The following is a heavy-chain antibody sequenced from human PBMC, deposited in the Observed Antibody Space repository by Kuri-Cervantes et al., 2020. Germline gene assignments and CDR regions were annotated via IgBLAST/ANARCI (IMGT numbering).Heavy chain of an antibody. CDR2: ISAYNGNT. D-gene: IGHD5-12*01. CDR1: GYTFTSYG. V-gene: IGHV1-18*01. J-gene: IGHJ4*02. Sequence: APVKVSCKASGYTFTSYGISWVRQAPGQGLEWMGWISAYNGNTNYAQKLQGRVTMTTDTSTSTAYMELRSLRSDDTAVYYCARTRDSGYDSPLFDYWGQGTLVTVSS. CDR3: ARTRDSGYDSPLFDY.